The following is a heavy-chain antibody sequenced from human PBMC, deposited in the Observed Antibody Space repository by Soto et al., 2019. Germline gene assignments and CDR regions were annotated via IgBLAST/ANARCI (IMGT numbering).Heavy chain of an antibody. CDR1: GFTFTSSA. Sequence: SVKVSCKASGFTFTSSAVQWVRQARGQRLEWIGWIVVGSGNTNYAQKFQERVTITRDTSTSTAYMELRSLRSDDTAVYYCARRWGYDILTGYYRGHYYYYGMDVWGQGTTVTVSS. CDR2: IVVGSGNT. V-gene: IGHV1-58*01. J-gene: IGHJ6*02. CDR3: ARRWGYDILTGYYRGHYYYYGMDV. D-gene: IGHD3-9*01.